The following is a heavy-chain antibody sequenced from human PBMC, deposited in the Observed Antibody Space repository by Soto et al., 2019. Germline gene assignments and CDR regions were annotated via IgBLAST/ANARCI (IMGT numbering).Heavy chain of an antibody. CDR2: ISGSGHAT. CDR3: AKGRYFDSSGGCANY. D-gene: IGHD3-22*01. J-gene: IGHJ4*02. Sequence: LESGGGLVPPGASARLSCITSGFMFDNYAMSWVRQSPERGLEWVAAISGSGHATYYTQSVQGRFVISRDKSKKKVFLQMNNLRAEDTAVYYCAKGRYFDSSGGCANYWGLGTLVTVSS. CDR1: GFMFDNYA. V-gene: IGHV3-23*01.